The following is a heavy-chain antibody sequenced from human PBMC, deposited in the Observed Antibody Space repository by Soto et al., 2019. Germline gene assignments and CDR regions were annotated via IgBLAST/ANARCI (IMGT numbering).Heavy chain of an antibody. D-gene: IGHD5-12*01. J-gene: IGHJ3*02. V-gene: IGHV1-69*01. CDR3: ARGARDGYNYDAFDI. CDR2: IIPIFGTA. Sequence: QVQLVQSGAEVKKPGSSVKVSCKASGDTFSSYAISWVRQAAGQGPEWMGGIIPIFGTANYAQKFQGRVKITADESTSTAYMELSSLRSEDTAVYYCARGARDGYNYDAFDIWGQGTMVTVSS. CDR1: GDTFSSYA.